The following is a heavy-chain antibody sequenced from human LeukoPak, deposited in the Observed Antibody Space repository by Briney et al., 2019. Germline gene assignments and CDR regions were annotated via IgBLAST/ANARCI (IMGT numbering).Heavy chain of an antibody. CDR3: ARVSLHCSSTSCYTTSYYMDV. Sequence: SETLSLTCTVSGGSISSYYWSWIRQPAGKGLEWIGRIYTSGSTNYNPSLKSRVTMSVDTSKHQFSLKMSSVTAADTAVYYCARVSLHCSSTSCYTTSYYMDVWGKGTTVTVSS. D-gene: IGHD2-2*02. CDR1: GGSISSYY. V-gene: IGHV4-4*07. J-gene: IGHJ6*03. CDR2: IYTSGST.